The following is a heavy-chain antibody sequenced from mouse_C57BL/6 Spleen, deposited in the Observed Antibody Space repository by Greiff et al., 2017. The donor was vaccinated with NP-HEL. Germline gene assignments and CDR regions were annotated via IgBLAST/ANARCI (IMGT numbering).Heavy chain of an antibody. CDR3: ARFPNYYGSSYYAMDY. J-gene: IGHJ4*01. CDR2: INPNNGGT. Sequence: EVQLQQSGPELVKPGASVKISCKASGYTFTDYYMNWVKQSHGKSLEWIGDINPNNGGTSYNQKFKGKATLTVDKSSSTAYMELRSLTSEDSAVYYCARFPNYYGSSYYAMDYWGQGTSVTVSS. D-gene: IGHD1-1*01. CDR1: GYTFTDYY. V-gene: IGHV1-26*01.